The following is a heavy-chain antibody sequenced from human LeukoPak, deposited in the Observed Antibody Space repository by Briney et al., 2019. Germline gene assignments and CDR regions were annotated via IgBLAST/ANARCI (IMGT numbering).Heavy chain of an antibody. J-gene: IGHJ4*02. CDR1: GFTFSSYS. Sequence: GGSLRLSCAASGFTFSSYSMNWVRQAPGKGLEWVSSISSSSSYIYYADSVKGRFTISRDNAKNSLYLQMNSLRAEDTAVYFCARGPMLVITTIFDYWSQGTLVTVSS. CDR3: ARGPMLVITTIFDY. D-gene: IGHD3-22*01. CDR2: ISSSSSYI. V-gene: IGHV3-21*01.